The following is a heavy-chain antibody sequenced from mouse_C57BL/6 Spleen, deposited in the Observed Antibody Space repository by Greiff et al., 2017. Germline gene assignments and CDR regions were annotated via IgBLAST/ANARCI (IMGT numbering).Heavy chain of an antibody. CDR3: ASAHGRSFCYFDV. Sequence: VQLQQSGAELMKPGASVKLSCKATGYTFTGYWIEWVKQRPGHGLEWIGDILPGSGSTNYNEKFTGKATVTADTSSNTTYMQLSSLTTEDSALYCYASAHGRSFCYFDVWGTGTTVTVSS. CDR1: GYTFTGYW. CDR2: ILPGSGST. V-gene: IGHV1-9*01. D-gene: IGHD1-1*01. J-gene: IGHJ1*03.